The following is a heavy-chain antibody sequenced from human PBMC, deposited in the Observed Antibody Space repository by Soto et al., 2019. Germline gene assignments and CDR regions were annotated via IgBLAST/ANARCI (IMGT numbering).Heavy chain of an antibody. Sequence: QVQLVQSGAEVKKPGSSVKVSCKASGDTLNNYAINWVRQAPGQGLEWMGGILPIFKTPTYAQKFQGRVTIAADESTSTAYMEVSCLRSNDTAVYFCATLASGGYFFQYWGQGTLVTVSS. J-gene: IGHJ4*02. CDR1: GDTLNNYA. CDR3: ATLASGGYFFQY. CDR2: ILPIFKTP. D-gene: IGHD5-12*01. V-gene: IGHV1-69*01.